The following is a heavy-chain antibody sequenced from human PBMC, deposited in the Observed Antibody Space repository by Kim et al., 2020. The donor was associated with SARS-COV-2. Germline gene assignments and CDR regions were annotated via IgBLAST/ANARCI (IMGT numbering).Heavy chain of an antibody. CDR2: ISSSSSYI. Sequence: GGSLRLSCAASGFTFSSYSMNWVRQAPGKGLEWVSSISSSSSYIYYADSVKGRFTISRDNAKNSLYLQMNSLRAEDTAVYYCAREDYDCSGYSFYYYYGMDVWGQGTTVTVSS. V-gene: IGHV3-21*01. J-gene: IGHJ6*02. CDR3: AREDYDCSGYSFYYYYGMDV. D-gene: IGHD3-22*01. CDR1: GFTFSSYS.